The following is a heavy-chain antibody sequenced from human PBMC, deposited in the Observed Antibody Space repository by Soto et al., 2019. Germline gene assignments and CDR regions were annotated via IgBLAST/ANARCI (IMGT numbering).Heavy chain of an antibody. Sequence: ASVNVSCKASGYSFTSYAIHWVRRAPGQRLEWMGWINAGNGNTKYSQKFQGRVTITRDTSASTAYMDLSSLRSEDTAVYYCVCSRIQLEPYGMSVCGQGTSVPVSS. V-gene: IGHV1-3*01. CDR1: GYSFTSYA. J-gene: IGHJ6*02. CDR3: VCSRIQLEPYGMSV. CDR2: INAGNGNT. D-gene: IGHD1-1*01.